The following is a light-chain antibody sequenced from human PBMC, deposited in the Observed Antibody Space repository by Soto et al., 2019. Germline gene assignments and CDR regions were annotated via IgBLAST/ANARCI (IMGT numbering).Light chain of an antibody. V-gene: IGKV3D-20*02. J-gene: IGKJ1*01. Sequence: EIVLTQSPGTLSLSPGERATLSCRASQSVSSSYLAWYQQKPGQAPRLLIYGASSRATGIPDRFSGSGFGTDYTLTISSLEPEDFALYYCHHRSKWRTFGQGTKVDIK. CDR3: HHRSKWRT. CDR2: GAS. CDR1: QSVSSSY.